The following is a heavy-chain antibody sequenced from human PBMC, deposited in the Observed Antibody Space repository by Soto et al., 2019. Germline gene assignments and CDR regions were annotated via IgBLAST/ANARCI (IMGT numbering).Heavy chain of an antibody. CDR2: IIPIFGTA. CDR3: ARGGGDYYYYYYGMDV. CDR1: GGTFSSYA. D-gene: IGHD4-17*01. Sequence: SVKVSCKASGGTFSSYAISWVRQAPGQGLEWMGGIIPIFGTANYAQKFQGRVTITADESTSTAYMELSSLRSEDTAVYYSARGGGDYYYYYYGMDVWGQGTTVTVSS. J-gene: IGHJ6*02. V-gene: IGHV1-69*13.